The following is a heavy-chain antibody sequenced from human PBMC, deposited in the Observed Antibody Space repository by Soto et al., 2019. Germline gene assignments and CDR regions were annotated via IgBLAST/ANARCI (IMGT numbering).Heavy chain of an antibody. Sequence: GGSLRLSCAASGFTFSSYSMNWVRQAPGKGLEWVSSISSSSSYIYYADSVKGRFTISRDNAKNSLYLQMNSLRAEDTAGYYRARDHGIAAADAFDIWGQGTMVTVSS. D-gene: IGHD6-13*01. V-gene: IGHV3-21*01. J-gene: IGHJ3*02. CDR1: GFTFSSYS. CDR2: ISSSSSYI. CDR3: ARDHGIAAADAFDI.